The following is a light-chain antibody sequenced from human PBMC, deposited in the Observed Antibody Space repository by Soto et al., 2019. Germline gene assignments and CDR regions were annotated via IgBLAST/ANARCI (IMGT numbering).Light chain of an antibody. Sequence: EIVLTQSPATLSLSPGERATLSCRASLSVGSSLAWYQQKPGQAPRLLIYGASARATGVPARFSGSGSGTEFTLTISSLQSGDSAVYYCQQYNKWPLTFGGGTKVDIK. J-gene: IGKJ4*01. V-gene: IGKV3-15*01. CDR1: LSVGSS. CDR3: QQYNKWPLT. CDR2: GAS.